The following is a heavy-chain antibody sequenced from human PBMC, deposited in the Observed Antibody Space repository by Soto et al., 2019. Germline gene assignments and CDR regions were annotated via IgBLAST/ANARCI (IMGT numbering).Heavy chain of an antibody. CDR2: IDWDDDK. D-gene: IGHD3-22*01. J-gene: IGHJ5*02. CDR1: GFSLSTSGMC. CDR3: APMLSYYDSSGYYVNWFDP. Sequence: SGPTLVNPTQTLTLTCTFSGFSLSTSGMCVSWIRQPPGKALEWLALIDWDDDKYYSTSLKTRPTISKDTSKNQVVLTMTNMDPVDTATYYCAPMLSYYDSSGYYVNWFDPWGQGTLVTVYS. V-gene: IGHV2-70*01.